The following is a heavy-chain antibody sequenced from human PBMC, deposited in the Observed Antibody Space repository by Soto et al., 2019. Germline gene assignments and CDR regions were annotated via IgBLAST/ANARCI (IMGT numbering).Heavy chain of an antibody. CDR1: GGSFSGYY. Sequence: SSETLSLTCAVYGGSFSGYYWSWIRQPPGKGLEWIGEINHSGSTNYNPSLKSRVTISVDTSKNQFSLKLSSVTAADTAVYYCARELLTSRGYSYGLNPFDYWGQGTLVTVSS. CDR2: INHSGST. J-gene: IGHJ4*02. CDR3: ARELLTSRGYSYGLNPFDY. D-gene: IGHD5-18*01. V-gene: IGHV4-34*01.